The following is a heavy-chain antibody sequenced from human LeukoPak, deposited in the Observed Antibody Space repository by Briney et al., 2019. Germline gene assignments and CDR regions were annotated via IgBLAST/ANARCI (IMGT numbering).Heavy chain of an antibody. CDR3: ARGPTTRFLEWLLRYNWFDP. Sequence: ASVKVSCKASGYTFTSYDINWVRQATGQGLEWMGWMNPNSGNTGYAQKFQGSVTMTRNTSISTAYMELSSLRSEGTAVYYCARGPTTRFLEWLLRYNWFDPWGQGTLVTVSS. V-gene: IGHV1-8*01. CDR1: GYTFTSYD. CDR2: MNPNSGNT. J-gene: IGHJ5*02. D-gene: IGHD3-3*01.